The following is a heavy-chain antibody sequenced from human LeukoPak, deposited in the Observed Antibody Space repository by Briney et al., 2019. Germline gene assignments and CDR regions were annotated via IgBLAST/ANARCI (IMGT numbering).Heavy chain of an antibody. CDR2: INHSGST. V-gene: IGHV4-34*01. CDR1: GGSFSGYY. Sequence: SETLSLTCAVYGGSFSGYYWSWIRQPPGKGLEWIGEINHSGSTNYNPSLKSRVTISVDTSKNQFSLKLSSVTAADTAVYYCARAEQWPPHDAFDIWGQGTMVTVSS. CDR3: ARAEQWPPHDAFDI. D-gene: IGHD6-19*01. J-gene: IGHJ3*02.